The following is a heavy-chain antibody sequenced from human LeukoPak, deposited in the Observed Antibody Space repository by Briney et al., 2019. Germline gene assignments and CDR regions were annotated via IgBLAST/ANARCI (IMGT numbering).Heavy chain of an antibody. CDR1: GGSISSGGYY. CDR3: ARDYYGSGSYLGTDY. D-gene: IGHD3-10*01. J-gene: IGHJ4*02. Sequence: ASETLSLTCTVSGGSISSGGYYWSWIRQHPGKGLVWIGYIYYSGSTYYNPSLKSRVTISVDTSKNQFSLKLSSVTAADTAVYYCARDYYGSGSYLGTDYWGQGTLVTVSS. CDR2: IYYSGST. V-gene: IGHV4-31*03.